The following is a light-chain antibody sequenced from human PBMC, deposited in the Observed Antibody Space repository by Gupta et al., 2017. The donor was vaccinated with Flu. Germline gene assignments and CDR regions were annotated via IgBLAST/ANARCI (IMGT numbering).Light chain of an antibody. CDR2: GAS. J-gene: IGKJ5*01. CDR3: QHSNSFPLT. Sequence: PSVVSASVGDTVTITCRASQDISTWLAWYQQTPGKAPNLLIYGASSVQTGVPSRFSGSGSGTIFILTISNRQPEDFAVYYCQHSNSFPLTFGQGTRLEIK. V-gene: IGKV1-12*01. CDR1: QDISTW.